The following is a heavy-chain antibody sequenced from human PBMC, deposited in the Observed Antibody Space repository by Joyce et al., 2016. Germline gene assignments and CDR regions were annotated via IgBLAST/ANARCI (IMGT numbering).Heavy chain of an antibody. Sequence: EVQLVESGGGLVKPGGSLRISCAASGFTFSTSSRSWFRRAPGKCLGGVSAISRDSTYIFYADSVKGRFTVSRDNAKNSLYLQMSSLRAEDTAVFFCARGGIVYDYSMDLWGQGTTVTVSS. CDR3: ARGGIVYDYSMDL. V-gene: IGHV3-21*02. CDR1: GFTFSTSS. D-gene: IGHD3-22*01. J-gene: IGHJ6*02. CDR2: ISRDSTYI.